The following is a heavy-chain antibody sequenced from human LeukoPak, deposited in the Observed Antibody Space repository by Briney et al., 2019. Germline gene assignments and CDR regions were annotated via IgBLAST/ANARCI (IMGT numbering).Heavy chain of an antibody. CDR2: ISSGGSTT. V-gene: IGHV3-48*04. CDR3: TRGPPHVY. Sequence: PGGSLRLSCAASGFTPSSYNMNWVRQAPGKGLEWVSYISSGGSTTYYADSVKGRFTISRDNAKSSLHLQMNSLRAEDTAMYYCTRGPPHVYWGQGTLVTVSS. J-gene: IGHJ4*02. CDR1: GFTPSSYN.